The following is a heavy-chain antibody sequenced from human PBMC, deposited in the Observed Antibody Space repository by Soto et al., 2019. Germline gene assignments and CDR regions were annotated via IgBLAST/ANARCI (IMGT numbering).Heavy chain of an antibody. CDR3: TRDLRYKLPHYIYHGMYV. CDR1: GFTCSDFY. D-gene: IGHD2-2*01. CDR2: SSGSGSTI. J-gene: IGHJ6*02. Sequence: QVQLVESGGGLVKPGGSLRLSCAASGFTCSDFYMTWIRQAPGKGLEWVSYSSGSGSTIYYADSVKGRFTISRDNAKNSLSLLMNSLRAEDTAVYYCTRDLRYKLPHYIYHGMYVWGQGTTVTVSS. V-gene: IGHV3-11*01.